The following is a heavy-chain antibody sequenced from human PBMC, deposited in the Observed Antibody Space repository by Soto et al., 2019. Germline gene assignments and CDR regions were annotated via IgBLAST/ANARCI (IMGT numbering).Heavy chain of an antibody. J-gene: IGHJ5*02. V-gene: IGHV4-4*07. CDR3: ARRQRFSKSSHP. Sequence: SETLSLTCTVTGGAISGYYWTWIRQSDGEGLEWIGRIYSSGSTNYNPSLKSRVTISLDTSMNYFSLRLSSVTAADTAVYYCARRQRFSKSSHPWGQGTLVTVSS. CDR2: IYSSGST. D-gene: IGHD3-3*01. CDR1: GGAISGYY.